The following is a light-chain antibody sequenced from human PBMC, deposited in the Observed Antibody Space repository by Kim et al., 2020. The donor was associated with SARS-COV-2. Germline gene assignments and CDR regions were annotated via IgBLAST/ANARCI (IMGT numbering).Light chain of an antibody. CDR1: RLGDKY. V-gene: IGLV3-1*01. J-gene: IGLJ2*01. CDR2: QDS. CDR3: QAWDSSAVV. Sequence: SVSPGQTASIACSGDRLGDKYACWYKQKPGQSPVLVIYQDSKRPSGIPERFSGSNSGNTATLTISETQAMDEADYYCQAWDSSAVVFGGGTQLTVL.